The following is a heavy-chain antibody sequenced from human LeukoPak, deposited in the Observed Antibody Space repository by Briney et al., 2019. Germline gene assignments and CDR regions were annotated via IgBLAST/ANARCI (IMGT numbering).Heavy chain of an antibody. D-gene: IGHD6-19*01. J-gene: IGHJ4*02. CDR1: GGSISSYY. CDR3: ARGYSSGWFSGVTDY. Sequence: SETLSLTCTVSGGSISSYYWSWIRQPPGKGLEWIGYIYYSGTTNYNPSLKSRVTISVDTSKNQFSLKLTSVTAADTAVYYCARGYSSGWFSGVTDYWGQGTLVTVSS. CDR2: IYYSGTT. V-gene: IGHV4-59*08.